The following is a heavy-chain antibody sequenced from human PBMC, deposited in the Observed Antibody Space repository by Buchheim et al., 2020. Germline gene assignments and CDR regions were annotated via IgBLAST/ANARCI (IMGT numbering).Heavy chain of an antibody. CDR1: GGSISSSNHY. CDR3: ARMTTYYYDSSGYYYESYGMDV. D-gene: IGHD3-22*01. J-gene: IGHJ6*02. Sequence: QLQLQESGPGLVKPSETLSLTCTVSGGSISSSNHYWGWIRQPPGKGLEWIGSIFYTGSTYHNPSLQSRVTISVDRSRNQFSLKLTSVTAADTAVYYYARMTTYYYDSSGYYYESYGMDVWGQGTT. V-gene: IGHV4-39*01. CDR2: IFYTGST.